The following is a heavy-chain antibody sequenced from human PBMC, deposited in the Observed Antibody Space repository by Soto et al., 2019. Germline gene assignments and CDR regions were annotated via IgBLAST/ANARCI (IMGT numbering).Heavy chain of an antibody. CDR1: GFTLSSYS. CDR3: ARVGLKFLLGGEFFQV. D-gene: IGHD3-16*01. Sequence: DVYLVESRGGLVQPGGSLRLSCTASGFTLSSYSMNWVRQAPGKGPEWVSHISSNSDTVDYADSVKGRFTISRDNARNSLSLQMNSLIAEDTAVYYCARVGLKFLLGGEFFQVWGQGTLVTVSS. J-gene: IGHJ1*01. CDR2: ISSNSDTV. V-gene: IGHV3-48*01.